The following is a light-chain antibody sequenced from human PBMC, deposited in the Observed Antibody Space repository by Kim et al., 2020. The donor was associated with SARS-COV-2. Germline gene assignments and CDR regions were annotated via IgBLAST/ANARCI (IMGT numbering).Light chain of an antibody. Sequence: QPVLTQSPSASASLGASVKLTCTLSSGHSSYDITWHQQQPETGPRYLMKINSDGSHSKGDGIPDRSSGSSSGAARFLTISSLQSEDEADYYCPAWGTGRCVFGGGTQLTVL. CDR1: SGHSSYD. V-gene: IGLV4-69*01. CDR2: INSDGSH. J-gene: IGLJ3*02. CDR3: PAWGTGRCV.